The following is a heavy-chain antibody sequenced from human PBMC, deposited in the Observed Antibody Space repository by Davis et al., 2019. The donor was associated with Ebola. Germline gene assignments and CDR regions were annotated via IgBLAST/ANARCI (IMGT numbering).Heavy chain of an antibody. CDR1: GGSITSSNW. Sequence: PSETLSLTCAVSGGSITSSNWWSWVRQPPGKGLEWIGEIYHSGSTNYNVSLKSRVTISVDKSKNQVSLKLSSVTAADTAVYYCARTNYGGNFQNAFDIWGQGTMVTVYS. J-gene: IGHJ3*02. CDR2: IYHSGST. D-gene: IGHD4-23*01. CDR3: ARTNYGGNFQNAFDI. V-gene: IGHV4-4*02.